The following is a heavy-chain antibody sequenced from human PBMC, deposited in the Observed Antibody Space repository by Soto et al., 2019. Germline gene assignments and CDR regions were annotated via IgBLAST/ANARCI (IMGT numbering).Heavy chain of an antibody. J-gene: IGHJ6*02. CDR1: GGSISSYY. V-gene: IGHV4-59*01. CDR2: IYYSGSI. CDR3: ARGVYYDILTGYSSMDV. Sequence: SETLSLTCTVSGGSISSYYWSWIRQPPGKGLEWIGYIYYSGSINYNPSLKSRVTISVDTSKNQFSLKLSSVTAADTAVYFCARGVYYDILTGYSSMDVWGQGTTVTVSS. D-gene: IGHD3-9*01.